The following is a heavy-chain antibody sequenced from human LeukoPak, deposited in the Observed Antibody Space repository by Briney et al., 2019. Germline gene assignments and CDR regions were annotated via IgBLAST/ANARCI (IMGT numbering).Heavy chain of an antibody. CDR2: ISGSGGST. CDR3: AKDRHPPLYDSSGYYLDY. J-gene: IGHJ4*02. CDR1: GFTFSSYA. V-gene: IGHV3-23*01. Sequence: GGSLRLSCAASGFTFSSYAMSWVRQAPGKGLEWVSDISGSGGSTYYADSVKGRFTISRDNSKNTLYLQMNSLRAEDTAVYYCAKDRHPPLYDSSGYYLDYWGQGTLVTVSS. D-gene: IGHD3-22*01.